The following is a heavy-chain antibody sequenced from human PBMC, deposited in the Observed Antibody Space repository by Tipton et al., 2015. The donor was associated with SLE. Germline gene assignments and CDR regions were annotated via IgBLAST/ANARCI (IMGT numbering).Heavy chain of an antibody. J-gene: IGHJ4*02. Sequence: QVQLVQSGPEVKKPGASVKISCKASGYNFTSYGIFWVRQAPGQGLEWIGWMSTNNRYRNYAHNIQGRASMTTDTSTSTAYMELRSLRSDDTALYYCARDFGPSNGWFVGAIGYWGQGTLVTVSS. CDR2: MSTNNRYR. CDR3: ARDFGPSNGWFVGAIGY. CDR1: GYNFTSYG. D-gene: IGHD3/OR15-3a*01. V-gene: IGHV1-18*01.